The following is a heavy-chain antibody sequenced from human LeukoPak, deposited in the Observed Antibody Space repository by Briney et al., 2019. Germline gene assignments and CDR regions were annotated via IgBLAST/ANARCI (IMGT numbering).Heavy chain of an antibody. CDR3: ARAPGYYYCSGSRNYFDY. V-gene: IGHV4-34*01. D-gene: IGHD3-10*01. J-gene: IGHJ4*02. CDR2: INHSGST. CDR1: GGSFSGYY. Sequence: SETLSLTCAVYGGSFSGYYWSWIRQPPGKGLEWIGEINHSGSTNYNPSLKSRVTISVDTSKNQFSLKLSSVTAADTAVYYCARAPGYYYCSGSRNYFDYWGQGTLVTVSS.